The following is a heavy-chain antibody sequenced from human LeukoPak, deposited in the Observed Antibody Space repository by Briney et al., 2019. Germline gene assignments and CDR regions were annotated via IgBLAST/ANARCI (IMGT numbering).Heavy chain of an antibody. CDR2: IYHSGST. Sequence: SQTLSLTCAVSGGSISSGGYSWSWIRQPPGKGLEWIGYIYHSGSTYYNPSLKSRVTISVDRSKNQFSLKLGSVTAADTAVYYCARAPYLTGNNWFDPWGQGTLVTVSS. CDR1: GGSISSGGYS. CDR3: ARAPYLTGNNWFDP. V-gene: IGHV4-30-2*01. J-gene: IGHJ5*02. D-gene: IGHD3-9*01.